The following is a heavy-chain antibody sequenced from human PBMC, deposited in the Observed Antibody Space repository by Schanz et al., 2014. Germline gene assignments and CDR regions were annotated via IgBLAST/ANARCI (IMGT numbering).Heavy chain of an antibody. CDR1: GFIFNDYY. J-gene: IGHJ4*02. V-gene: IGHV3-11*01. CDR3: AREGLGADY. Sequence: VQLVESGGGLVKPGGSLRLSCAASGFIFNDYYMSWIRQAPGKGLEWISKISDSGRTIVYADSMKGRFTISRDNAKNSLYLQVNRLRAEDTAVYYCAREGLGADYWGQGTLVTVSS. CDR2: ISDSGRTI. D-gene: IGHD3-16*01.